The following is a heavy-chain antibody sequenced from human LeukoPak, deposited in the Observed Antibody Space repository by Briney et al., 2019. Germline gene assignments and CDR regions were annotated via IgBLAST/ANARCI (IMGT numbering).Heavy chain of an antibody. Sequence: GGSLRLSCAASGFTFDDYAMHWVRHAPGKGLEWVSGISWNSGSIVYADSVKGRFTISRDNAKNSLYLQMNSLRDEDTALYYCAKDLSRRFSSGWHCPGWYWGQGTLVTVSS. CDR2: ISWNSGSI. J-gene: IGHJ4*02. CDR1: GFTFDDYA. D-gene: IGHD6-19*01. V-gene: IGHV3-9*01. CDR3: AKDLSRRFSSGWHCPGWY.